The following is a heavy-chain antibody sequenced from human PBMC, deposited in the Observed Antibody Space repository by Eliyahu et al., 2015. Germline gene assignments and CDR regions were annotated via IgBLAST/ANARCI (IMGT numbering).Heavy chain of an antibody. D-gene: IGHD2-15*01. J-gene: IGHJ5*02. V-gene: IGHV4-38-2*01. CDR2: IYXSGST. CDR1: GYSXSSGYY. Sequence: QVQLQESGPGLVKPSETLSLTCAVXGYSXSSGYYWGWIRQPPGKGLEWIGSIYXSGSTYYNPSLKSRVTISVDTSKNQFSLKLSSVTAADTAVYYCAGKRGEYCSGGSCYGDWFDPWGQGTLVTVSS. CDR3: AGKRGEYCSGGSCYGDWFDP.